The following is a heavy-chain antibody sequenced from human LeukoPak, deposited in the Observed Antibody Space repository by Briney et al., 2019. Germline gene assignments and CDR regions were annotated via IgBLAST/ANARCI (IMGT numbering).Heavy chain of an antibody. V-gene: IGHV3-30*04. J-gene: IGHJ4*02. CDR1: GFTFSSYP. Sequence: AGGSLRLSCAASGFTFSSYPIHWVRQAPGKGLEWVTLISYDGSNEYYADSVKGRFTISRDNSKNTLYLQMNSLRPEDTAVYYCARDVRGPTGYDSSGRDTFDSWGQGTLVTVSS. D-gene: IGHD3-22*01. CDR2: ISYDGSNE. CDR3: ARDVRGPTGYDSSGRDTFDS.